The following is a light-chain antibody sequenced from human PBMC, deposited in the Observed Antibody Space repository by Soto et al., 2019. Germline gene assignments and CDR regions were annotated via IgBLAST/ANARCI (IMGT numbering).Light chain of an antibody. CDR3: SSYTSSTTLV. J-gene: IGLJ2*01. V-gene: IGLV2-14*01. Sequence: QSALTQPASVSGSPGQSITLSCTGSSSDVGGYNYVSWYQQHPGKAPKLMIYEVSNRPSGVSNRFSGSKSGNTASLTISGLQAEYEADYYCSSYTSSTTLVFGGGTKLTVL. CDR1: SSDVGGYNY. CDR2: EVS.